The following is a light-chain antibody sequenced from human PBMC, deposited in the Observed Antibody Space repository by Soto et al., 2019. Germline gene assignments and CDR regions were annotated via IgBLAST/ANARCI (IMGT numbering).Light chain of an antibody. CDR3: QQYNSYPYA. CDR2: DAS. J-gene: IGKJ2*01. CDR1: QNIYSW. V-gene: IGKV1-5*01. Sequence: DIQMTQSPSTLSASVGDRVTIACRASQNIYSWLAWYQQKPGKGPKLLIYDASDLESGVQSRFSGSGSGTEFTLTISILQPDAVATYYCQQYNSYPYAFGQGTKLEI.